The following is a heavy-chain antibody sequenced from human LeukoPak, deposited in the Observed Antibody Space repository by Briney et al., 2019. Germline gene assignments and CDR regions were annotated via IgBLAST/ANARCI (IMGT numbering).Heavy chain of an antibody. V-gene: IGHV5-51*01. CDR1: GSRFTNYW. CDR2: IYPCDSDT. D-gene: IGHD1-26*01. Sequence: GEXLKISFKGSGSRFTNYWIAWVRQMPGKGMECIVIIYPCDSDTSYNPSFPAQVTISADKSFSTAYLQWSSLKASDTAMYYCARRGNVDWFDLWGQGTLVIVSS. J-gene: IGHJ5*02. CDR3: ARRGNVDWFDL.